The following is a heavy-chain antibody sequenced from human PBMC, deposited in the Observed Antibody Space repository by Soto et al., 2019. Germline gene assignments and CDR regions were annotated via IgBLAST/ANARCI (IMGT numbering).Heavy chain of an antibody. J-gene: IGHJ4*02. Sequence: QVQLQEAGPGLVSPLGTLSLTCAVSGGSINTDSWWTWVRQPPGKGREWMGEIHRSRGTNYNSSLKSRVTVSIDRSTNHFSLRLYSVTAADTAVYYCASREEARPFWGQGTLVTVSS. V-gene: IGHV4-4*02. CDR3: ASREEARPF. CDR2: IHRSRGT. D-gene: IGHD6-6*01. CDR1: GGSINTDSW.